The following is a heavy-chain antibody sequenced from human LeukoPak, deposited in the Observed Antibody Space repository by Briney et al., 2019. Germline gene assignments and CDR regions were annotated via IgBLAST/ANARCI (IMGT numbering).Heavy chain of an antibody. CDR3: ARVLRFLEWSYYMDV. V-gene: IGHV4-4*07. CDR1: GDSVSGYY. J-gene: IGHJ6*03. CDR2: IYTSGST. Sequence: SETLSLTCIVSGDSVSGYYWSWIRQPAGKGLEWIGRIYTSGSTNYNPSLKSRVTISVDTSKNQFSLKLSSVTAADTAVYYCARVLRFLEWSYYMDVWGKGTTVTVSS. D-gene: IGHD3-3*01.